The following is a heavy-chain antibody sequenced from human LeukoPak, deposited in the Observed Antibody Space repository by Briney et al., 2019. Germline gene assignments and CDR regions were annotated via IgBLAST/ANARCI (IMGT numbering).Heavy chain of an antibody. J-gene: IGHJ4*02. CDR3: AREEYVWGSYRDVDY. CDR2: ISAYNGNT. D-gene: IGHD3-16*02. V-gene: IGHV1-18*01. CDR1: GYTFSSYG. Sequence: ASVRVSCKASGYTFSSYGITWVRQAPGQGLEWMGWISAYNGNTNYAQKIQDRVIMTTDTYTSTAYMELRRLRADDTAVYYCAREEYVWGSYRDVDYWGQGTLVTVSS.